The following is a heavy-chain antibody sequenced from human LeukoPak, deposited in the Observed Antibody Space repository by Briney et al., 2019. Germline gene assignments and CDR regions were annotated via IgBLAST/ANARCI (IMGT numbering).Heavy chain of an antibody. CDR1: GGSISSYY. V-gene: IGHV4-4*07. Sequence: SETLSLTCTVSGGSISSYYWSWIRQPAGKGLEWIGRIYTSGSTNYNPSLKSRVTMSVDTSKNQFSLKLSSVTAADTAVYYCARVNPSGWYISWFDPWGQGTLVTVSS. D-gene: IGHD6-19*01. CDR3: ARVNPSGWYISWFDP. J-gene: IGHJ5*02. CDR2: IYTSGST.